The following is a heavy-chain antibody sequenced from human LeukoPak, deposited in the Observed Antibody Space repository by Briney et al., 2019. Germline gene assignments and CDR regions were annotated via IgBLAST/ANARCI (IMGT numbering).Heavy chain of an antibody. J-gene: IGHJ4*02. CDR2: ISSRSSYI. Sequence: GGSLRLSCVASGFTFGDYSMNWVRQSPGKGLEWVSSISSRSSYIHYADSLKGRLTIPRDDAKNSLYLQMNSLRAEDTAVYYCARGIVGVIETTFDYWGQGTLVTVSS. CDR1: GFTFGDYS. V-gene: IGHV3-21*01. CDR3: ARGIVGVIETTFDY. D-gene: IGHD1-26*01.